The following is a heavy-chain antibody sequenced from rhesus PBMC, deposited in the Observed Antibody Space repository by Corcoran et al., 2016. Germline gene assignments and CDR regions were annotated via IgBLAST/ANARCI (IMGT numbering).Heavy chain of an antibody. CDR1: GYSISSAYG. D-gene: IGHD2-15*01. J-gene: IGHJ3*01. CDR3: ARVNTYHAFDF. CDR2: IGGSSGST. V-gene: IGHV4-127*01. Sequence: QVQLQESGPGLVKPSETLSLSCDVSGYSISSAYGWNWIRQPPGKGLEWIGYIGGSSGSTYYNASLKSRVTISKDTSKNQFSLTLSSVTAADTAVYHCARVNTYHAFDFWGQGLRVTVAS.